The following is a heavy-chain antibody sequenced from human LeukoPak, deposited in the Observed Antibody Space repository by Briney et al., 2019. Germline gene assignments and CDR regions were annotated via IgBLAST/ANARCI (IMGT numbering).Heavy chain of an antibody. V-gene: IGHV3-23*01. CDR2: ISGSAGTT. CDR1: GITLSNYG. Sequence: GGSLRLSCAVSGITLSNYGMNWVRQAPGKGLEWVSHISGSAGTTNYADSVRGRFTISRDNAKYTLYLQMNSLRADDTVVYFWAKRGVVIRVILVGSSKEAYYFDSWGQGALVSVSS. CDR3: AKRGVVIRVILVGSSKEAYYFDS. J-gene: IGHJ4*02. D-gene: IGHD6-13*01.